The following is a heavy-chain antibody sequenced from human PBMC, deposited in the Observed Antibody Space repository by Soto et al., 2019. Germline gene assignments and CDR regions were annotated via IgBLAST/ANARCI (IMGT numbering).Heavy chain of an antibody. CDR2: IYPGDSDT. CDR3: ARSGGTYYDFWSGYFFDY. J-gene: IGHJ4*02. V-gene: IGHV5-51*01. CDR1: GYSFTSYW. Sequence: GESLKISCKGSGYSFTSYWIGWVRQMPGKGLEWMGIIYPGDSDTRYSPSFQGQVTISADKSISTAYLQWSSLKASDTAMYDCARSGGTYYDFWSGYFFDYWGQGTLVTVSS. D-gene: IGHD3-3*01.